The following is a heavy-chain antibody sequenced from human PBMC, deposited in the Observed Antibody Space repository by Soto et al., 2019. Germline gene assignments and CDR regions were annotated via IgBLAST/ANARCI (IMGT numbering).Heavy chain of an antibody. D-gene: IGHD2-15*01. CDR2: ISGSGGNT. CDR3: SKVPRYCSGGSGYGEYFEY. J-gene: IGHJ4*02. Sequence: EVQLLESGGGLVQPGGSLRLSCAASGFTFSSYAMSWVRQAPGTGLGWVSTISGSGGNTYYADSVKGRFTISRDNSKTTLYLQMNSLRAEGTAVYFCSKVPRYCSGGSGYGEYFEYWGQGTLVTVSS. CDR1: GFTFSSYA. V-gene: IGHV3-23*01.